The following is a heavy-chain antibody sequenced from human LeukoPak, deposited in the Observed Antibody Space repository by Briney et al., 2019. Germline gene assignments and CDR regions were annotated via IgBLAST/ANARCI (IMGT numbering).Heavy chain of an antibody. CDR1: DGSFSGYY. CDR3: ARGLNDSWTGENY. J-gene: IGHJ4*02. D-gene: IGHD3-3*01. Sequence: SETLSLTCAVYDGSFSGYYWSWLRQPPGKGLEWIGEINHSGSTNYNPSLKSRVTISLDTSKSQFSLKVRYVTAADTAVYYCARGLNDSWTGENYWGQGTLVTVSS. CDR2: INHSGST. V-gene: IGHV4-34*01.